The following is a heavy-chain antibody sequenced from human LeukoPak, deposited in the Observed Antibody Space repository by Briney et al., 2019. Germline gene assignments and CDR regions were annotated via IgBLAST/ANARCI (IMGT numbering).Heavy chain of an antibody. J-gene: IGHJ4*02. Sequence: GGSLRLFCAASGFTFSSYGMHWVRQAPGKGLEWVAVISYDGSNKYYADSVKGRFTISRDNSKNTLYLQMNSLRAEDTAVYYCAKEFDFWRTIPDYWGQGTLVTVSS. D-gene: IGHD3-3*01. CDR1: GFTFSSYG. CDR2: ISYDGSNK. CDR3: AKEFDFWRTIPDY. V-gene: IGHV3-30*18.